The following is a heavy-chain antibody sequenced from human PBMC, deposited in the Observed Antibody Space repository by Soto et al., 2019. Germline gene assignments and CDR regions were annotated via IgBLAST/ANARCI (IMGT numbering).Heavy chain of an antibody. J-gene: IGHJ4*02. CDR2: FSFSGAT. D-gene: IGHD5-12*01. CDR3: ARDPRDGYTRSFEF. V-gene: IGHV4-59*01. CDR1: GVSITPFF. Sequence: AETLALTCPVSGVSITPFFWCWILQTPGKGRDWIGSFSFSGATYSNPSLNGRAALSVDTSENHLSLTLNSVTSADTAVYVCARDPRDGYTRSFEFWGKRNHVTVS.